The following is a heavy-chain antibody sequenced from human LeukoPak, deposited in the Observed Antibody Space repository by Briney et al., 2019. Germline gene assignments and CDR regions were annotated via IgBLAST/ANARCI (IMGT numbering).Heavy chain of an antibody. CDR1: GYTLTELS. Sequence: ASVKVSCKVSGYTLTELSTHWVRQAPGKGLEWMGGFDPEDGETIYAQKFQGRVTMTEDTSTDTAYMELSSLRSEDTAVYYCATGQTTVATFNYYGMDVWGQGTTVTVSS. J-gene: IGHJ6*02. CDR3: ATGQTTVATFNYYGMDV. D-gene: IGHD4-17*01. V-gene: IGHV1-24*01. CDR2: FDPEDGET.